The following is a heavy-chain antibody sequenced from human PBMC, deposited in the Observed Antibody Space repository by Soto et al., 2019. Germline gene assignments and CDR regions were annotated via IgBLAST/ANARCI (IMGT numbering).Heavy chain of an antibody. Sequence: GESLKISCNGSGYSFTTNWIGWVRQMPGKGLEWMGVIYPGDSDTRYSPSFQGQVAISADKSINTAYLQWSSLKASDTAMYYCARNSVVAEDGTDWGQGTLVTVSS. CDR1: GYSFTTNW. V-gene: IGHV5-51*01. CDR2: IYPGDSDT. CDR3: ARNSVVAEDGTD. J-gene: IGHJ1*01. D-gene: IGHD6-13*01.